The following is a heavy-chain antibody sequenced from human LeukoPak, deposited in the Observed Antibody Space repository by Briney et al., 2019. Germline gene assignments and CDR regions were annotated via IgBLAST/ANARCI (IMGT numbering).Heavy chain of an antibody. CDR1: GYTFTSFG. CDR2: ISAYNGNT. Sequence: ASVKVSCKASGYTFTSFGIIWVRQAPGQGLEWMGWISAYNGNTNYTQKVQGRITMTTDRSTSTAYMELRSLRPDDTAVYYCARDNLGFDYWGQGTLVTVS. J-gene: IGHJ4*02. V-gene: IGHV1-18*01. D-gene: IGHD7-27*01. CDR3: ARDNLGFDY.